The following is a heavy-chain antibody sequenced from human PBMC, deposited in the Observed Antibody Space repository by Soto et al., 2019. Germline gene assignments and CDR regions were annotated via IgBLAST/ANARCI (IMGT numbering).Heavy chain of an antibody. J-gene: IGHJ2*01. V-gene: IGHV1-46*01. CDR3: ARDRGIVGVWYFDL. CDR1: GYTFTSYY. CDR2: INPSGGST. D-gene: IGHD1-26*01. Sequence: QVQLVQSGAEVKKPGASVKVSCKASGYTFTSYYMHWVRQAPGQGLEWMGIINPSGGSTIYAQKLQGRVTMTRDTSKSTVYMELRSLRSEDTAVYYCARDRGIVGVWYFDLWGRGTLVTVSS.